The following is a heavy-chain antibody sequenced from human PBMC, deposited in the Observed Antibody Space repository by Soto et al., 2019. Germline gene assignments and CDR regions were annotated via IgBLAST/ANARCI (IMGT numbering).Heavy chain of an antibody. V-gene: IGHV1-3*01. D-gene: IGHD4-4*01. CDR2: INAGNGNT. CDR3: ASSYSNYALIDYYYYGMDV. Sequence: QVQLVQSGAEVKKPGASVKVSCKASGYTFTSYAMHWVRQAPGQRLEWMGWINAGNGNTKYSQKFQGRVTITRDTSASTAYMELSSLRSEDTAVYYCASSYSNYALIDYYYYGMDVXXXGTXVTVXS. CDR1: GYTFTSYA. J-gene: IGHJ6*02.